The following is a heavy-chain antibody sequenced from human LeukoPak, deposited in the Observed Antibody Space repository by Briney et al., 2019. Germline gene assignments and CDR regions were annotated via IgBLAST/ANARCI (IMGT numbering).Heavy chain of an antibody. CDR3: AAQRGASLHDFWSTRLFDP. CDR2: IVLGSGNT. CDR1: GFTFHTSA. Sequence: AASVKLSCKASGFTFHTSAMQLGRQARGPPLEWIGWIVLGSGNTVYSQKFHDRVLITRYMSTSTVYMELDSLGSEDTAVYYCAAQRGASLHDFWSTRLFDPWGQGTLVTVSS. V-gene: IGHV1-58*02. D-gene: IGHD3-3*01. J-gene: IGHJ5*02.